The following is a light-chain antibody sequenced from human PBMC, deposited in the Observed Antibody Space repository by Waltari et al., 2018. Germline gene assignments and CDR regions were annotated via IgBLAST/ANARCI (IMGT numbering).Light chain of an antibody. CDR2: GNS. J-gene: IGLJ2*01. Sequence: WNQQPPGTSPNLLSFGNSQRPSGVPDRFSGSKSGTSASLAIRGLRSEDEADYYCATWDDRLTAVFGGGTKLTVL. CDR3: ATWDDRLTAV. V-gene: IGLV1-47*01.